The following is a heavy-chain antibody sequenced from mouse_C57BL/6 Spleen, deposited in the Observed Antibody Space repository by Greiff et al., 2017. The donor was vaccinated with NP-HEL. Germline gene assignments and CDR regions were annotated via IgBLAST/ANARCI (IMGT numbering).Heavy chain of an antibody. V-gene: IGHV2-2*01. CDR3: ARTGITTAGGFAY. CDR1: GFSLTSYG. Sequence: VQLQQSGPGLVQPSQSLSITCTVSGFSLTSYGVHWVRQSPGKGLEWLGVICSGGSTDYNAAFISRLSISKDNSKSQVFFKMNSLQADDTAIYYCARTGITTAGGFAYWGQGTLVTVSA. J-gene: IGHJ3*01. D-gene: IGHD1-1*01. CDR2: ICSGGST.